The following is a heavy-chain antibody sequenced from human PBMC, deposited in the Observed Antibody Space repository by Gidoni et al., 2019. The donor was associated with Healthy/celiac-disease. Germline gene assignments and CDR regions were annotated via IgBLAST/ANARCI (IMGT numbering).Heavy chain of an antibody. J-gene: IGHJ5*02. V-gene: IGHV3-21*01. CDR3: ARERGEYCSGGSCYPFDP. D-gene: IGHD2-15*01. Sequence: EVQLVESGGGLVKPGGSLRLSCAASGFTFSSYSMNWVRQAPGKGLEWVSSISSSSSYIYYADSVKGRFTISRDNAKNSLYLQMNSLRAEDTAVYYCARERGEYCSGGSCYPFDPWGQGTLVTVSS. CDR2: ISSSSSYI. CDR1: GFTFSSYS.